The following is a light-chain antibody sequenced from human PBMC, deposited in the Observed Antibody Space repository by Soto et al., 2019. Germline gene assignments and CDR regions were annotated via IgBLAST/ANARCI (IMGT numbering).Light chain of an antibody. J-gene: IGKJ2*01. CDR2: DAS. CDR1: QSVSSY. CDR3: QQRSNWYT. V-gene: IGKV3-11*01. Sequence: EIVLTQSPATLYLSPGDTATLSCRARQSVSSYLAWYQQNPGQAPRLLIYDASNRATAIPARFSGSGSGSDFTLTSSSLEPEDFAVYYCQQRSNWYTFGQGTKLEIK.